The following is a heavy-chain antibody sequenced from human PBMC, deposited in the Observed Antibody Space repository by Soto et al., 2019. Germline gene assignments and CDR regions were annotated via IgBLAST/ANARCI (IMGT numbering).Heavy chain of an antibody. CDR1: GGSISSYY. D-gene: IGHD5-18*01. J-gene: IGHJ6*02. Sequence: SETLSLTCTVPGGSISSYYWSWIRQPPGKGLERIGYIYYSGSTNYNPSLKSRVTISVDTSKNQFSLKLSSVTAADTAVYYCARADTAMVEDVWGQGTTVTVSS. CDR2: IYYSGST. V-gene: IGHV4-59*01. CDR3: ARADTAMVEDV.